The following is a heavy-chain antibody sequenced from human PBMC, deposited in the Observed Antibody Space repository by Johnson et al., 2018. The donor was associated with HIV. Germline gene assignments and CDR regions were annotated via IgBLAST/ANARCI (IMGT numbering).Heavy chain of an antibody. Sequence: VQLVESGGGVVQPGGSLRLSCAASGFTFSSFGIHWVRQAPGKGLEWVANIKQDGSEKNYVDSVKGRFTISRNNAKDSLYLQMNSLRAEDTAVYYCARGPYYNFWSGFVRLPGDAAFDIWGQGTMVTVSS. CDR2: IKQDGSEK. V-gene: IGHV3-7*01. CDR1: GFTFSSFG. J-gene: IGHJ3*02. CDR3: ARGPYYNFWSGFVRLPGDAAFDI. D-gene: IGHD3-3*01.